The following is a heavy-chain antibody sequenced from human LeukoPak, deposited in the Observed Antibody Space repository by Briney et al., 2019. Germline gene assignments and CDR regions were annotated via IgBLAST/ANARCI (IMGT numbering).Heavy chain of an antibody. J-gene: IGHJ4*02. V-gene: IGHV4-59*12. CDR3: ARERFRRGTTATDY. Sequence: KPSETLSLTCTVSGGSFSSYYWSWIRQPPGKGLEWIGYIYYSGSTNYNPSLKSRVTISVDTSKNQFSLKLSSVTAADTAVYYCARERFRRGTTATDYWGQGTLVTVSS. D-gene: IGHD1-1*01. CDR2: IYYSGST. CDR1: GGSFSSYY.